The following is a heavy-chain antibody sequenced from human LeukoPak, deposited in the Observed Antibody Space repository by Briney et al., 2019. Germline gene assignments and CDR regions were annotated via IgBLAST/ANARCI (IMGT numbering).Heavy chain of an antibody. D-gene: IGHD3-16*01. V-gene: IGHV4-30-2*01. Sequence: SQTLSLTCTVSGGSSSSGGYYWSWIRQPPGKGLEWIGYIYHSGSTYYNPSLRSRVTISVDTSRNQFSLNLRSATAADTAIYYCARAWGTTGPPPNYWGQGALVTVSS. CDR1: GGSSSSGGYY. J-gene: IGHJ4*02. CDR3: ARAWGTTGPPPNY. CDR2: IYHSGST.